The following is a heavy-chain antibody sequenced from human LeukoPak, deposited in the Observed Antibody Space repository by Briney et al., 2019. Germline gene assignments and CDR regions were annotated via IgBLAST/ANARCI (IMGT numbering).Heavy chain of an antibody. CDR2: ISYDGSDK. Sequence: PGGSLRLSCAASGFTFSSYAMYWVRQAPGKGLEWVAVISYDGSDKFYADSVKGRFTISRDSSKNTLYLQMNSLRREDTAVYYCARARPSMWIDYWGQGTLVTVSS. CDR1: GFTFSSYA. V-gene: IGHV3-30*04. J-gene: IGHJ4*02. D-gene: IGHD5-12*01. CDR3: ARARPSMWIDY.